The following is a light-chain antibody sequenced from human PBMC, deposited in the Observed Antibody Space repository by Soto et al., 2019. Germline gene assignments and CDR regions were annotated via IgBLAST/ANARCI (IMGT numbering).Light chain of an antibody. CDR2: GAS. CDR1: QNININ. J-gene: IGKJ4*01. V-gene: IGKV3D-15*01. CDR3: QQYKDWPPLT. Sequence: EIVMTQSPLTLSVSPGERATLSCRASQNININLAWYQQRPGQAPRVLIYGASSRPSGIPDRFSGSGSGTDFTLTINRLEPDDFAFYYCQQYKDWPPLTFGGGTRVEIK.